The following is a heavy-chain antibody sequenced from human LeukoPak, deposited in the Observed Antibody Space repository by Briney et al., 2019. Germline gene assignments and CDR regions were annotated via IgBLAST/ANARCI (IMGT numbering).Heavy chain of an antibody. J-gene: IGHJ4*02. CDR1: GYTSTSYD. Sequence: ASVKVSCKASGYTSTSYDINWVRQATGQGLEWMGWMNPNSGNTGYAQKFQGRVTMTRNTSISTAYMELSSLRSEDTAVYYCARGGSYDFWSGYRRTPLFDYWGQGTLVTVSS. V-gene: IGHV1-8*01. CDR2: MNPNSGNT. CDR3: ARGGSYDFWSGYRRTPLFDY. D-gene: IGHD3-3*01.